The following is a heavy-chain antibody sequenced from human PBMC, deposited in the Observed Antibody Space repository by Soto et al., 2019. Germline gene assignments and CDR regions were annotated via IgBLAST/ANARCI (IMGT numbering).Heavy chain of an antibody. J-gene: IGHJ4*02. CDR1: GFTFISYG. CDR3: AKDTRPVAGDFDY. D-gene: IGHD6-19*01. Sequence: QVQLVESGGGVVQPGRSLRLSCSASGFTFISYGMHWVRQAPGKGLEWVAVISYDGSNKYYADSVKGRFTISRDNSKNTLYLQMNSLRAEDTAVYYGAKDTRPVAGDFDYWGQGTLVTVSS. V-gene: IGHV3-30*18. CDR2: ISYDGSNK.